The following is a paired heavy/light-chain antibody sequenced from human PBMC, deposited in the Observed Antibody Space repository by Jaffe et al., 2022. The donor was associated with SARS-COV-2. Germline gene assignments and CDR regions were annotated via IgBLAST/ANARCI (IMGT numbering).Light chain of an antibody. CDR3: QQYNHWPPLT. CDR1: QSVSDN. Sequence: EIVMTQSPATLSVSPGERATLSCRASQSVSDNLAWYQQKPGQAPRLLIYGASTRATGIPARFSGSGSGTEFTLTISSLQSEDYAVYYCQQYNHWPPLTFGGGTKVEIK. V-gene: IGKV3-15*01. CDR2: GAS. J-gene: IGKJ4*01.
Heavy chain of an antibody. D-gene: IGHD3-3*01. J-gene: IGHJ4*02. V-gene: IGHV3-30*19. CDR2: ISYDESNK. CDR3: ARRGEIFGLLNY. Sequence: QVQLVESGGGVVQPGGSLRLSCEASGFNFRYYGLHWVRQAPGKGLEWVSFISYDESNKYYTDSMKGRLTVSRDNSKNTLYLQMDSLKAEDTALYFCARRGEIFGLLNYWGQGIPVTVSS. CDR1: GFNFRYYG.